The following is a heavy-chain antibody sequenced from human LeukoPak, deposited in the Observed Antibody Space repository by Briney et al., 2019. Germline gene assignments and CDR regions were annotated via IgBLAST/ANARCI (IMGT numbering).Heavy chain of an antibody. CDR2: IYYSGST. J-gene: IGHJ4*02. D-gene: IGHD3-16*01. Sequence: NPSETLSLTCTVSGGSISNRNHYWGWIRQPPGKGLEWIGSIYYSGSTYYNPSLKSRVAVSVDTSRNQFSLKVKSVTAADTAVYYCARVGDYALKDWGQGTLVTVSS. CDR3: ARVGDYALKD. V-gene: IGHV4-39*07. CDR1: GGSISNRNHY.